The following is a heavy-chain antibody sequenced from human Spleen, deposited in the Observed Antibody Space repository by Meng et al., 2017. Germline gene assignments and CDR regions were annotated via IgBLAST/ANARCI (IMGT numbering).Heavy chain of an antibody. D-gene: IGHD6-19*01. J-gene: IGHJ4*02. V-gene: IGHV1-2*06. Sequence: QVHLEQSGAEVKRPGASVKVSCKVSGSTLIELSIHWVRQAPGQGLEWMGRINPNSGGADYAQKFQGRVTMTRDKSISTAYMELTRLRSDDTAVYYCAREQQWLVQDFDSWGQGTLVTVSS. CDR1: GSTLIELS. CDR2: INPNSGGA. CDR3: AREQQWLVQDFDS.